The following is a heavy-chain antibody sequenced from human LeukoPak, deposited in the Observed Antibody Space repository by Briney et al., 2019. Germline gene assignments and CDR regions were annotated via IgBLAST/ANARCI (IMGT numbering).Heavy chain of an antibody. J-gene: IGHJ4*02. Sequence: GGSLRLSCAASGFTVSSNYMSWVRQAPGKGLEWVSAISGSGGSTYYADSVKGRFTISRDNSKNTLYLQMNSLRAEDTAVYYCAKAVGATTNDYWGQGTLVTVSS. D-gene: IGHD1-26*01. CDR1: GFTVSSNY. CDR3: AKAVGATTNDY. V-gene: IGHV3-23*01. CDR2: ISGSGGST.